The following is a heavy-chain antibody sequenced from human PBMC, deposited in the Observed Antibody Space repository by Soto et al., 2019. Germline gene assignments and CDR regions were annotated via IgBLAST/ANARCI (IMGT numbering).Heavy chain of an antibody. CDR1: GGSFSGYY. Sequence: PSETLSLTCAVYGGSFSGYYWSWIRQPPGKGLEWIGEINHSGSTNYNPSLKSRVTISVDTSKNQFSLKLSSVTAADTAVYYCAIITIFGVVKTKVYGMDIWGQGTTVTVSS. J-gene: IGHJ6*02. CDR3: AIITIFGVVKTKVYGMDI. V-gene: IGHV4-34*01. CDR2: INHSGST. D-gene: IGHD3-3*01.